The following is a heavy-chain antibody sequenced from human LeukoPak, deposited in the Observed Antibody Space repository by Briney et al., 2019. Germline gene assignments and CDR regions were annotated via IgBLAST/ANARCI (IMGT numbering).Heavy chain of an antibody. J-gene: IGHJ4*02. Sequence: PGGSLRLSCAASGFTFSTYGMSWVRQAPGKGLEWVSAITGSGGSTYYADSVKDRFTISRDNSKNTLYLQINSLRVEDTAVYYCARDQLGAVLYFDYWGQGTLVTVSS. V-gene: IGHV3-23*01. CDR2: ITGSGGST. D-gene: IGHD1-1*01. CDR1: GFTFSTYG. CDR3: ARDQLGAVLYFDY.